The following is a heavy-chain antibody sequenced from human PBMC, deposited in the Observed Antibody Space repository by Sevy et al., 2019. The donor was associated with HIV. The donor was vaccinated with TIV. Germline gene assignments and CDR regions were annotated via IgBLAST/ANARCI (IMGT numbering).Heavy chain of an antibody. Sequence: SETMSLTCAVYGGSFSGYYWSWIRQPPGKGLEWIGEINHSGSTSYNPSLKSRVTISVDTSKNQFSLKLSSVTAADTAVYYCARGPRLRWWFDPWGQGTLVTVSS. V-gene: IGHV4-34*01. CDR3: ARGPRLRWWFDP. J-gene: IGHJ5*02. CDR1: GGSFSGYY. D-gene: IGHD4-17*01. CDR2: INHSGST.